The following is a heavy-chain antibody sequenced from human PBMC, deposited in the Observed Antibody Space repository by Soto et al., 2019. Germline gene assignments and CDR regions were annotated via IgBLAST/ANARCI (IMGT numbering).Heavy chain of an antibody. CDR1: GFTFSSYA. CDR2: ISGSGDST. CDR3: AKDRLELPRRQFDF. V-gene: IGHV3-23*01. D-gene: IGHD1-7*01. Sequence: PGGPLSLSCAASGFTFSSYAMTWVRQAPGKGLDWVSTISGSGDSTYYADSVKGQFTISRDNSKNILYLQMNSLRAEDTAVYYCAKDRLELPRRQFDFWGQGTLVTVSS. J-gene: IGHJ4*02.